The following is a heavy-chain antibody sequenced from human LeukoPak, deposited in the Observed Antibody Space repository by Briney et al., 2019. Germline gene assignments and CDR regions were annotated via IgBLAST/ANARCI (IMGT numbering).Heavy chain of an antibody. CDR3: ARDLVTMVRGLLY. V-gene: IGHV3-21*01. CDR1: GFTFSSYS. CDR2: ISSSSSYI. J-gene: IGHJ4*02. Sequence: GGSLRLSCAASGFTFSSYSMNWVRQAPGKGLEWVSSISSSSSYIYYADSVKGRFTISRDNAKNSLYLQMNSLRAEDTAVYYCARDLVTMVRGLLYWGQGTLVTVSS. D-gene: IGHD3-10*01.